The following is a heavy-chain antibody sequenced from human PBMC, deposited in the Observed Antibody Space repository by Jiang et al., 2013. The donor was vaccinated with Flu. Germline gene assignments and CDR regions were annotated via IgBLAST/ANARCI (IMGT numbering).Heavy chain of an antibody. J-gene: IGHJ4*02. Sequence: VQLVESGAEVKKPGESLRISCKGSGYSFTSYWIGWVRQMPGKGLEWMGRIDPSDSYTNYSPSFQGHVTISADKSISTAYLQWSSLKASDTAMYYCARRGFGNTPFDYWGQGTLVTVSS. CDR1: GYSFTSYW. CDR3: ARRGFGNTPFDY. V-gene: IGHV5-10-1*03. CDR2: IDPSDSYT. D-gene: IGHD3-10*01.